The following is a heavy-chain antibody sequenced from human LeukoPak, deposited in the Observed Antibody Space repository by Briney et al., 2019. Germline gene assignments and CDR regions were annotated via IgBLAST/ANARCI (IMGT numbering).Heavy chain of an antibody. CDR1: GYSFTSYW. D-gene: IGHD2-2*01. J-gene: IGHJ4*02. V-gene: IGHV5-51*01. Sequence: GESLKISCKGSGYSFTSYWIGWVRQMPGKGLGWMGIIYPGDSDTRYSPSFQGQVTISADKSISTAYLQWSSLKASDTAMYYCAITYCSSTSCYPFDYWGQGTLVTVSS. CDR2: IYPGDSDT. CDR3: AITYCSSTSCYPFDY.